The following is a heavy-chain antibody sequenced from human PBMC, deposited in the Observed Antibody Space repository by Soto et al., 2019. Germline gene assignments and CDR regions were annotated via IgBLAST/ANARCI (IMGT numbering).Heavy chain of an antibody. CDR1: GFTFSSYD. J-gene: IGHJ4*02. V-gene: IGHV3-23*01. Sequence: VQLLESGGGLVQPGGSLRLSCAASGFTFSSYDMTWVRQAPGKWPEWFLAISGSGGSTYYGDSVKGRFTISRDNSKNTLYLQMNSLRGEDTAVYYCAKSGLRSVRSNFDYWGQGTLVTVSS. D-gene: IGHD1-26*01. CDR3: AKSGLRSVRSNFDY. CDR2: ISGSGGST.